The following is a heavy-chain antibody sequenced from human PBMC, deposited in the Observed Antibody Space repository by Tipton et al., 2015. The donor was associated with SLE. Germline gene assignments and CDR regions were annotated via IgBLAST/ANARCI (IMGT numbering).Heavy chain of an antibody. D-gene: IGHD5-12*01. CDR3: ATGYDFQTGWFQH. CDR1: GGSFSGYY. CDR2: INHSGST. V-gene: IGHV4-34*01. Sequence: LRLSCAVYGGSFSGYYWSWIRQPPGKGPEWIGEINHSGSTNYNPSLKSRVTISVDTSKNQFSLKLSSVTAADTAVYYCATGYDFQTGWFQHWGQGTLVTVSS. J-gene: IGHJ1*01.